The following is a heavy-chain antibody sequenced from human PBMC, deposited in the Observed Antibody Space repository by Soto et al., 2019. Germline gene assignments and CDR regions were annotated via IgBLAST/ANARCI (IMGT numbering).Heavy chain of an antibody. D-gene: IGHD6-13*01. CDR2: IDPSDSYT. CDR1: GYSFTSYW. V-gene: IGHV5-10-1*01. CDR3: ARTGYSSSWYPSDV. J-gene: IGHJ6*02. Sequence: LKISCKGSGYSFTSYWISCVRQMPGKGLEWMGRIDPSDSYTNYSPSFQGHVTISADKSISTAYLQWSSLKASDTAMYYCARTGYSSSWYPSDVWGQGTTVTVSS.